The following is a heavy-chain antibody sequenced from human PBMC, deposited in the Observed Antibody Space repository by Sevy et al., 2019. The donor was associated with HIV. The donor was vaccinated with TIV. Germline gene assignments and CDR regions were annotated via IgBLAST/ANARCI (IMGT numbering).Heavy chain of an antibody. J-gene: IGHJ3*02. V-gene: IGHV1-69*13. CDR3: ARDKARTPRVAAFDI. CDR1: GGTFSSYA. Sequence: ASVKVSCKASGGTFSSYAISWVRQAPGQGLEWMGGIIPIFGKANYAQKFQGRVTITADESTSTAYMELSSLRSEDTAVYYCARDKARTPRVAAFDIWGQGTMVTVSS. CDR2: IIPIFGKA. D-gene: IGHD2-15*01.